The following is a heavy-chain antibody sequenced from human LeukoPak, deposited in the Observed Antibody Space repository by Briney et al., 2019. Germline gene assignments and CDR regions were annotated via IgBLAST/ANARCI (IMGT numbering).Heavy chain of an antibody. D-gene: IGHD1-7*01. CDR1: GGSISSGGYY. CDR2: IYYSGST. Sequence: SETLSLTCTVSGGSISSGGYYWSWIRQHPGKDLEWIGYIYYSGSTYYNPSLKSRVTISVDTSKNQFSLKLSSVTAADTAVYYCARTKSVWNFHFDYWGQGTLVTVSS. J-gene: IGHJ4*02. V-gene: IGHV4-31*03. CDR3: ARTKSVWNFHFDY.